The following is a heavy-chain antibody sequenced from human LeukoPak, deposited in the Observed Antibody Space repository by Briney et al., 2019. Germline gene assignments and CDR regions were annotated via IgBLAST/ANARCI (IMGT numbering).Heavy chain of an antibody. V-gene: IGHV3-30*18. Sequence: GGSLRLSCAAFGFTFSSYGMHWVRQAPGKGLEWVAVISYDGSNKYYADSVKGRFTISRDNSKNTLYLQMNSLRAEDTAVYYCAKDQQLGYYYYGMDVWGQGTTVTVSS. CDR1: GFTFSSYG. CDR2: ISYDGSNK. D-gene: IGHD6-13*01. J-gene: IGHJ6*02. CDR3: AKDQQLGYYYYGMDV.